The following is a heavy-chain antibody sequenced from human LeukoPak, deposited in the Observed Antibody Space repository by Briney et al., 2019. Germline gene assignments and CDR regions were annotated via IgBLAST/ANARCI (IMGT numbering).Heavy chain of an antibody. Sequence: PGGSLRLSCAASGFTFSSYSMNWVRQAPGRGLEWVSYISSSGGTIYYADSVKGRFTISRDNAKNSLYLQMNSLRAEDTAVYYCARVRSGYHFDYWXXXTPVTVSS. CDR3: ARVRSGYHFDY. D-gene: IGHD3-22*01. CDR2: ISSSGGTI. CDR1: GFTFSSYS. J-gene: IGHJ4*01. V-gene: IGHV3-48*04.